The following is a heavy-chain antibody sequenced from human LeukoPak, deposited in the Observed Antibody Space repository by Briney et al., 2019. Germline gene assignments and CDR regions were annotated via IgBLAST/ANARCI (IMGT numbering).Heavy chain of an antibody. V-gene: IGHV3-23*01. Sequence: GGSLRLSCAASGFTFSSYAMSWVRQAPGKGLEWVSAISGSGGSTYYADSVKGRFTISRDNSKNTLYLQMNSLRAEDKAVYYCAKVDTFDYYFDYWGQGTLVTVSS. J-gene: IGHJ4*02. CDR3: AKVDTFDYYFDY. D-gene: IGHD5-18*01. CDR1: GFTFSSYA. CDR2: ISGSGGST.